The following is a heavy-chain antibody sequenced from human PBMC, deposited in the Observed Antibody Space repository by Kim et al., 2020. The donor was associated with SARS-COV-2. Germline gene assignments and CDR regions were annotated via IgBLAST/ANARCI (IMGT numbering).Heavy chain of an antibody. J-gene: IGHJ4*02. V-gene: IGHV3-11*04. CDR1: GFTFSDYY. CDR2: ISSSGSTI. Sequence: GGSLRLSCAASGFTFSDYYMSWIRQAPGKGLEWVSYISSSGSTIYYEDSVKGRFTISRDNAKNSLYLQMNSLRAEDTAVYYCARSGGRMVRGVIALYHFDYWGQGTLVTVSS. D-gene: IGHD3-10*01. CDR3: ARSGGRMVRGVIALYHFDY.